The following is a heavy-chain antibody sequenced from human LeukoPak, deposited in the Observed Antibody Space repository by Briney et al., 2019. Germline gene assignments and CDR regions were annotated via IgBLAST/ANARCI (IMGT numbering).Heavy chain of an antibody. CDR3: ARQDGDYVWGSYRPSLGY. CDR1: GGSISSSSYY. D-gene: IGHD3-16*02. CDR2: IYYSGST. J-gene: IGHJ4*02. Sequence: SETLSLTCTVSGGSISSSSYYWGWIRQPPGKGLEWIGSIYYSGSTYYNPSLKSRATISVDTSKNQFSLKLSSVTAADTAVYYCARQDGDYVWGSYRPSLGYWGQGTLVTVSS. V-gene: IGHV4-39*01.